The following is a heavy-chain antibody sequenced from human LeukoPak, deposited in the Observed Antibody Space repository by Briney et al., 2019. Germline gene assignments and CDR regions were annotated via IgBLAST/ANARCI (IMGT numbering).Heavy chain of an antibody. CDR2: INPSGGST. V-gene: IGHV1-46*01. J-gene: IGHJ4*02. CDR3: AREHKSIAVADPLDY. D-gene: IGHD6-19*01. Sequence: ASVKVSRKASGYTFTSYYMHWVRQAPGQGLEWMGIINPSGGSTTYAQKFQGRVTMTRDTSTSTVYMELSSLRSEDTAVYYCAREHKSIAVADPLDYWGQGTLVTVSS. CDR1: GYTFTSYY.